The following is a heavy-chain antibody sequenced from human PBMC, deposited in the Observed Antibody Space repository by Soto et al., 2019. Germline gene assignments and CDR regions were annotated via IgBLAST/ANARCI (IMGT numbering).Heavy chain of an antibody. J-gene: IGHJ6*03. CDR1: GFTFSSYS. Sequence: EVQLVESGGGLVKPGGSLRLSCAASGFTFSSYSMNWVRQAPGKGLEWVSSISSSSSYIYYADSVKGRFTISRDNAKNSLYLQMNSLRAEDTAVYYCARDPVIQLAHYYYYYMDVWGKGTTVTVSS. CDR3: ARDPVIQLAHYYYYYMDV. V-gene: IGHV3-21*01. CDR2: ISSSSSYI. D-gene: IGHD5-18*01.